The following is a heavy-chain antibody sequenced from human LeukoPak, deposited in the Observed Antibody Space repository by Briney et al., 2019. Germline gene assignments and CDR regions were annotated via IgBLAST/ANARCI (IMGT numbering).Heavy chain of an antibody. CDR2: INPNSGST. J-gene: IGHJ4*02. Sequence: ASVKVSCKASGYTFTGSYMHWVRQAPGQGLEWMGWINPNSGSTNSAQKFQGRVTMTRDTSISTAYMELSRLRSDDTAVYYCARDSSSGYLDYWGQGTLVTVSS. CDR3: ARDSSSGYLDY. D-gene: IGHD3-22*01. CDR1: GYTFTGSY. V-gene: IGHV1-2*02.